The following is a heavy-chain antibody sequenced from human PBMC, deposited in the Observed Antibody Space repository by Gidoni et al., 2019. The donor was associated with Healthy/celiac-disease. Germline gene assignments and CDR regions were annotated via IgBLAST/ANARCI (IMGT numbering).Heavy chain of an antibody. V-gene: IGHV3-21*01. D-gene: IGHD6-19*01. CDR1: GFTFSSYS. Sequence: EVQLVESGGGLVKPGGSLRLSCAASGFTFSSYSMNWVRQAPGKGLEWVSSISSSSSYMYYADSVKGRFTISRDNAKNSLYLQMNSLRAEDTAVYYCARVGQQWLVLGAFDIWGQGTMVTVSS. CDR3: ARVGQQWLVLGAFDI. J-gene: IGHJ3*02. CDR2: ISSSSSYM.